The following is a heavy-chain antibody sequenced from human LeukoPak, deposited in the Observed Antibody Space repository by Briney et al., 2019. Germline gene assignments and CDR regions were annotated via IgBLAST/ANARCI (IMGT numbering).Heavy chain of an antibody. CDR1: GFSFSSYA. J-gene: IGHJ4*02. D-gene: IGHD3-22*01. CDR2: VSGSGGST. CDR3: AKDRGSSGYPDY. Sequence: GGSLRLSCAASGFSFSSYAMSWVRQAPGKGLEWVSAVSGSGGSTYYADSVKGRFTISRDNSKNTLYLQMNSLRAEDTAVYYCAKDRGSSGYPDYWGQGTLVTVSS. V-gene: IGHV3-23*01.